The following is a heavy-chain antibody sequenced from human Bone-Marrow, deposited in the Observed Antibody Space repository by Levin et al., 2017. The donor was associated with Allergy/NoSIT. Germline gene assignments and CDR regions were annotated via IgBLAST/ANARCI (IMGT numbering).Heavy chain of an antibody. CDR3: GVRAGAESYFDY. CDR2: ISGNGGTT. V-gene: IGHV3-48*03. CDR1: GFKFNDHE. Sequence: PGGSLRLSCVAFGFKFNDHEMNWVRQAPGKGLEWLSYISGNGGTTYYADSVKGRFTISRDNGKKSLYLQMNSLRAEDTAVYFCGVRAGAESYFDYWGQGTLVTVSS. J-gene: IGHJ4*02. D-gene: IGHD4/OR15-4a*01.